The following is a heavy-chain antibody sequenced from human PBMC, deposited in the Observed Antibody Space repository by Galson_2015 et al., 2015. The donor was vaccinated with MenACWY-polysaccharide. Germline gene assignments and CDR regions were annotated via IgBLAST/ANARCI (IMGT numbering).Heavy chain of an antibody. CDR1: GFSFDTYS. CDR3: AKDRVPDGVWDIDS. CDR2: MYGGYTTT. V-gene: IGHV3-23*03. Sequence: GGLVQPGGSLTLICEASGFSFDTYSVSWVRQAPGKGLEWVSSMYGGYTTTFYRDSVRGRFFISGEKSKNTVYLQMNSLRVDDTGIYFCAKDRVPDGVWDIDSWGQGTLVTVSS. D-gene: IGHD4-17*01. J-gene: IGHJ4*02.